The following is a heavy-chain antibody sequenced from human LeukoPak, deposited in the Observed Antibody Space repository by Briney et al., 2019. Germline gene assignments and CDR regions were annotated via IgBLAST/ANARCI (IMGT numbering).Heavy chain of an antibody. CDR3: TTGSYYYGSGSPFDY. V-gene: IGHV3-15*01. D-gene: IGHD3-10*01. CDR1: GFTFSNAW. CDR2: IKSKTDGGTT. Sequence: PGGSLRLSCAASGFTFSNAWMSWVRQAPGKGLEWVGRIKSKTDGGTTDYAAPVKGRFTISRDDSKNTLYLQMNSLKTEDTAVYYCTTGSYYYGSGSPFDYWGQGTLVTVSS. J-gene: IGHJ4*02.